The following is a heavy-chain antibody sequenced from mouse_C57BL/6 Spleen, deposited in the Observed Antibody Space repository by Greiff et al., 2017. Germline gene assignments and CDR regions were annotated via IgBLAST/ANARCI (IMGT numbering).Heavy chain of an antibody. CDR1: GYTFTSYW. CDR2: IHPNSGST. Sequence: VQLQQPGAELVKPGASVKLSCKASGYTFTSYWMHWVKQRPGQGLEWIGMIHPNSGSTNYNEKFKSKATLTVEKSSSTAYMQLSSLTSEDSAVYYCARPSSGTGGYYAMDYWGQGTSVTVSS. D-gene: IGHD4-1*01. CDR3: ARPSSGTGGYYAMDY. V-gene: IGHV1-64*01. J-gene: IGHJ4*01.